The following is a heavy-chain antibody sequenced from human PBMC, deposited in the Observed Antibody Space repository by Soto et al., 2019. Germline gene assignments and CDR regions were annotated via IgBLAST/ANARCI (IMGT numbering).Heavy chain of an antibody. J-gene: IGHJ4*02. CDR2: IKQDGSEK. V-gene: IGHV3-7*05. D-gene: IGHD3-22*01. CDR3: AREDSSGYYYGYDY. CDR1: GFTFSSYW. Sequence: GGSLRLSCAASGFTFSSYWMSWVRQAPGKGLEWVANIKQDGSEKYYVDSVKGRFTISRDNAKNSLYLQMNSLRAEDTAVYYCAREDSSGYYYGYDYWGQGTLVTVSS.